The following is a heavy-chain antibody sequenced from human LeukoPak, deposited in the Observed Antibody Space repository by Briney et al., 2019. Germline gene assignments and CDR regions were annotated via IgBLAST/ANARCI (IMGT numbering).Heavy chain of an antibody. CDR2: INHSGST. Sequence: PSETLSLTCALYGGSFTNFYWDLFPQPPGKGLEWIGEINHSGSTKYNPSLESRATISVDTSKNQFSLKLSSVTAADTAVYYCARTSGLGFDPWGQGTLVTVSS. CDR3: ARTSGLGFDP. CDR1: GGSFTNFY. D-gene: IGHD2-8*02. J-gene: IGHJ5*02. V-gene: IGHV4-34*01.